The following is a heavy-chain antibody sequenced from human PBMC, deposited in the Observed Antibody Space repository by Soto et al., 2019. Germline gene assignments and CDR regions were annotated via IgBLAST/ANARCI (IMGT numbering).Heavy chain of an antibody. CDR3: ATNYGSGSTHFDY. CDR1: GDTFNFYT. V-gene: IGHV1-69*02. D-gene: IGHD3-10*01. Sequence: QVQLVQSGAEVKKPGSPVRVSCTASGDTFNFYTISWVRQVPGQGPEWMGRIIPMLGMSNYAQKFQSRVSIMADKSTSTVYMNLCGLTSEDTAVYYCATNYGSGSTHFDYWGQGTLVPVAS. CDR2: IIPMLGMS. J-gene: IGHJ4*02.